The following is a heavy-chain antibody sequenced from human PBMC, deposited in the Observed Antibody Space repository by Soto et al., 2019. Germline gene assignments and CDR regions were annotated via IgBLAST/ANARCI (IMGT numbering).Heavy chain of an antibody. CDR1: GYSFVNYW. V-gene: IGHV5-51*01. CDR2: VYPGDSDT. J-gene: IGHJ4*02. Sequence: EVQLVQSESEVKKPGESLQISCKVSGYSFVNYWIGWVRQTPGKGLEWMGNVYPGDSDTDYSPSFQGHVTISADKSITTTYLQWSSLQASDTAIYYCARQSLSSSAFDFWGQGTLVIVSS. CDR3: ARQSLSSSAFDF. D-gene: IGHD6-13*01.